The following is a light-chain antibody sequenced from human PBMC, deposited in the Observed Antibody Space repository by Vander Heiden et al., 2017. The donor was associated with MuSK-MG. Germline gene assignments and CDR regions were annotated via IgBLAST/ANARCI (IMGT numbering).Light chain of an antibody. V-gene: IGKV3-15*01. Sequence: EIVVTQSPATLSVSAGERATLSCRASQSVSSNLAWYQQKPCQAPRLLIYGASTRATGIPARFSGSGSGKEFTLTISSRQSEDFAVYYCQQYNNWPPWTFGQGTKLEIK. CDR1: QSVSSN. J-gene: IGKJ2*02. CDR3: QQYNNWPPWT. CDR2: GAS.